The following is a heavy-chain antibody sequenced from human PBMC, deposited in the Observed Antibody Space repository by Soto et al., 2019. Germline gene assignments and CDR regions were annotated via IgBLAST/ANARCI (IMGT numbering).Heavy chain of an antibody. CDR1: GFTFSRFE. Sequence: GGALRLSCVASGFTFSRFEMKWIRLAPGKGPEWIAVINPSGRTISYEDLVKGRFNIFRDNAENSVYLQMSSLRGEATPMHSRARYSGWYSYNCFDPCGQGTLVTVSS. CDR3: ARYSGWYSYNCFDP. J-gene: IGHJ5*02. V-gene: IGHV3-48*03. D-gene: IGHD6-19*01. CDR2: INPSGRTI.